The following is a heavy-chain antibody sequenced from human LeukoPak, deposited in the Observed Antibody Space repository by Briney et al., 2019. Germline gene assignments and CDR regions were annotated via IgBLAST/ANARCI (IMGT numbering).Heavy chain of an antibody. V-gene: IGHV4-39*07. D-gene: IGHD1-26*01. CDR2: IYYSGST. J-gene: IGHJ4*02. CDR1: GGSISSTNYY. CDR3: ARDRRGSYPDY. Sequence: SETLSLTCTVSGGSISSTNYYWGWIRQPPGKGLEWIGSIYYSGSTYYNPSLKSRVTISVDTSKNQFSLKLSSVTAADTAVYYCARDRRGSYPDYWGQGTLVTVSS.